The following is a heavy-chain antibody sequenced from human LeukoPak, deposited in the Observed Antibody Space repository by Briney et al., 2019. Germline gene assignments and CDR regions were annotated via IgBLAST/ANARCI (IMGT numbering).Heavy chain of an antibody. CDR2: IYPGDSDT. J-gene: IGHJ1*01. CDR1: GYSFTTYW. V-gene: IGHV5-51*01. CDR3: ASGYADVLLVAEYFDH. Sequence: GESLKISCKGSGYSFTTYWIGWVRQMPGNGLEWMGVIYPGDSDTRYSPSFQGQVTISVDKSISTAYLQWSSLKASDTAMYYCASGYADVLLVAEYFDHWGQGTQVTVSS. D-gene: IGHD2-8*01.